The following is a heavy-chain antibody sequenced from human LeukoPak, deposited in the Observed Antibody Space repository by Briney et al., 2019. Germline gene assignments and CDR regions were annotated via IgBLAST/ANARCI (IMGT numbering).Heavy chain of an antibody. J-gene: IGHJ4*02. D-gene: IGHD2-2*01. CDR3: ATLDNTSPA. CDR2: INWNSGSI. V-gene: IGHV3-9*01. CDR1: GFTFDDYA. Sequence: PGGSLRLSCAASGFTFDDYAMHWVRQAPGKGLEWASGINWNSGSIGYADSVKGRFTISRDNAKNSLYLQMNSLRAEDTALYYCATLDNTSPAWGQGILVTVSS.